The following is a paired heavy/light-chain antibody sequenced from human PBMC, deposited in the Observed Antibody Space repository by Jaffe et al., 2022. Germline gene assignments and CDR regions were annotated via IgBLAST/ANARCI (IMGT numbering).Heavy chain of an antibody. J-gene: IGHJ3*01. CDR2: INPIDSDT. Sequence: EVQLVQSGAEVKKPGESLKISCQTSGYSFTTYWIVWVRQMPGKGLEWMGIINPIDSDTRYNPSFQGHVAMSTDTSINTAYLQWGTLKASDTAMYYCSRRRAVTGDVNFDLWGQGTMVTVSS. V-gene: IGHV5-51*03. CDR3: SRRRAVTGDVNFDL. D-gene: IGHD6-19*01. CDR1: GYSFTTYW.
Light chain of an antibody. V-gene: IGLV2-11*01. CDR3: SSYAGTYTFVL. Sequence: QSALTQPRSVSGSPGHSVTISCTGTSSDVGGYNFVSWYQHHPGKAPKLIISDVSNRPSGVPDRFSGSKSGNTASLTISGLQAEDEADYYCSSYAGTYTFVLFGGGTKLTVL. CDR2: DVS. CDR1: SSDVGGYNF. J-gene: IGLJ2*01.